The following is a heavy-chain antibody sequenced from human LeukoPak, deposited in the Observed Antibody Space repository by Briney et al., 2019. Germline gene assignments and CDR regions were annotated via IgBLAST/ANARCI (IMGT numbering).Heavy chain of an antibody. J-gene: IGHJ4*01. V-gene: IGHV3-74*03. Sequence: PGRSLRLSCAASGFTFSRYWMHWVRQAPGKGPLWVSRINRDGTSSKYADTVEGRFVISRDNARNILYLQMNSLRSEDTAVYYCARDYDPDYYDSSGYSDYWGQGTPVTVSS. CDR1: GFTFSRYW. D-gene: IGHD3-22*01. CDR2: INRDGTSS. CDR3: ARDYDPDYYDSSGYSDY.